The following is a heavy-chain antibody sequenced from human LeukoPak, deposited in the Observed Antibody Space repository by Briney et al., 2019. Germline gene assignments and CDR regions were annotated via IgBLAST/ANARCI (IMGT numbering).Heavy chain of an antibody. Sequence: GASVKVSCKASGYTFTGYFMHWVRQAPGQGLEWMGIINPSGGSTSYAQKFQGRVTMTRDTSTSTLYMELSSLRSEDTAVYYCARIEMATIGDGFDIWGQGTMVTVSS. CDR3: ARIEMATIGDGFDI. D-gene: IGHD5-24*01. J-gene: IGHJ3*02. V-gene: IGHV1-46*01. CDR2: INPSGGST. CDR1: GYTFTGYF.